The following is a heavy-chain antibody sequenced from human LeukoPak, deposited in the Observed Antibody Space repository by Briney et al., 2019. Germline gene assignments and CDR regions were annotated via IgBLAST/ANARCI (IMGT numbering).Heavy chain of an antibody. CDR1: RFTFSSYS. CDR2: IWFDGSNR. Sequence: GGSLRLSCVASRFTFSSYSMSWVRQAPGKGLEWVAVIWFDGSNRNHADSVKGRFTISRDNSKNTLYLQMNSLRVEDTAVYFCVRDYCSGGSCYENNWFDPWGQGTLVTVSS. J-gene: IGHJ5*02. D-gene: IGHD2-15*01. CDR3: VRDYCSGGSCYENNWFDP. V-gene: IGHV3-33*08.